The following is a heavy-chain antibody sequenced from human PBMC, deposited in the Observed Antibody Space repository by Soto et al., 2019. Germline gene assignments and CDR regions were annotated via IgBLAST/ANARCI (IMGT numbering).Heavy chain of an antibody. Sequence: QVQLQESGPGLVKPSQTLSLTCTVSGGSISSGGYYWSWIRQHPGKGLEWIGYIYYSGSTYYNPSLKSRVTSSVDASKNRFSLKLSSVTAADTAVYYCARGPGLRLRGVIYGMDVWGQGTTVTVSS. CDR2: IYYSGST. D-gene: IGHD3-10*01. CDR3: ARGPGLRLRGVIYGMDV. J-gene: IGHJ6*02. CDR1: GGSISSGGYY. V-gene: IGHV4-31*03.